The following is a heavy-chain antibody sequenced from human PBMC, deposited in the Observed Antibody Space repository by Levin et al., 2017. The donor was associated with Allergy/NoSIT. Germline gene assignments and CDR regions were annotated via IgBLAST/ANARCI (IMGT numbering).Heavy chain of an antibody. V-gene: IGHV3-33*01. Sequence: GGSLRLSCAASGFTFSSYGMHWVRQAPGKGLEWVAVIWYDGSNKYYADSVKGRFTISRDNSKNTLYLQMNSLRAEDTAVYYCARGLEGWELLSSLDYWGQGALVTVSS. J-gene: IGHJ4*02. D-gene: IGHD1-26*01. CDR1: GFTFSSYG. CDR3: ARGLEGWELLSSLDY. CDR2: IWYDGSNK.